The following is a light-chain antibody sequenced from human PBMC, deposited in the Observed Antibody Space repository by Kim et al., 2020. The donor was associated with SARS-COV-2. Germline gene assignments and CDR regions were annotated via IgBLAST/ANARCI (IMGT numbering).Light chain of an antibody. Sequence: SYELTQPPSVSVSPGQTASITCSGDKLGDKYACWYQQKPGQYPVLVIYQDSKRPSGIPERFSGSNSGNTATLTISGTQAMDEADYYCQAWDSILVVFGGGTQLTVL. CDR2: QDS. V-gene: IGLV3-1*01. CDR3: QAWDSILVV. CDR1: KLGDKY. J-gene: IGLJ2*01.